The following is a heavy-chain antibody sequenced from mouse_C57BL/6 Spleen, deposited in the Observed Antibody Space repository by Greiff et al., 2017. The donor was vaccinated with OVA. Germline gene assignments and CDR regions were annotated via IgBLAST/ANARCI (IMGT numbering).Heavy chain of an antibody. Sequence: QVHVKQPGAELVKPGASVKLSCKASGYTFTSYWMHWVKQRPGQGLEWIGMIHPNSGSTNYNEKFKSKATLTVDKSSSTAYMQLSSLTSEDSAVYYCARSRGDAMDYWGQGTSVTVSS. CDR3: ARSRGDAMDY. J-gene: IGHJ4*01. V-gene: IGHV1-64*01. CDR1: GYTFTSYW. CDR2: IHPNSGST.